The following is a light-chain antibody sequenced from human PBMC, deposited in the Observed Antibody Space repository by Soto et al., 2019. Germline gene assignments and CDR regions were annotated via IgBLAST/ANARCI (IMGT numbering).Light chain of an antibody. Sequence: IQVTQSPSSLSASVGYSVTITCRASQGTSNYLAWYQQKPGKAPKLLIYAASTLHSGVPSRFSGSGSGTDFTLTISSLQPEDVGTYYCQKYDSDLTWTFGQGTKVAIK. CDR1: QGTSNY. J-gene: IGKJ1*01. CDR3: QKYDSDLTWT. V-gene: IGKV1-27*01. CDR2: AAS.